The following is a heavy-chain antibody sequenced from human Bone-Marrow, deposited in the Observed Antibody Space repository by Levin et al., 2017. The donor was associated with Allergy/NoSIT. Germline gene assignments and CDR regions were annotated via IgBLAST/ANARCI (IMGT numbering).Heavy chain of an antibody. J-gene: IGHJ4*02. V-gene: IGHV1-69*08. CDR3: AGTQWLAPDY. D-gene: IGHD6-19*01. CDR1: GGTLSSYT. CDR2: IISILDTP. Sequence: KISCKVSGGTLSSYTILWVRQAPGQGLEWMGRIISILDTPNYAQKFQDRITITVDKSTTTAFMELTSLTSEDTAIYYCAGTQWLAPDYWGQGTLVTVSS.